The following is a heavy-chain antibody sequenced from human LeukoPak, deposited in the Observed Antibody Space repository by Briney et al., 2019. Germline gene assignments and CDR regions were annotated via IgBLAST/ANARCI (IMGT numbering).Heavy chain of an antibody. V-gene: IGHV4-30-4*07. CDR3: AGDPAYDYDSSGYFDI. CDR2: IYYSGST. CDR1: GGSISSGGYS. Sequence: SQTLSLTCAVSGGSISSGGYSWSWIRQPPGKGLEWIGYIYYSGSTYYNPSLKSRVTISVDTSKNQFSLRLSSVTAADTAVYYCAGDPAYDYDSSGYFDIWGQGTTVTVSS. D-gene: IGHD3-22*01. J-gene: IGHJ3*02.